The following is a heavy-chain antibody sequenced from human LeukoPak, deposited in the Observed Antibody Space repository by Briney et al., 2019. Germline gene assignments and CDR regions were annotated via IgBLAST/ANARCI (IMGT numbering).Heavy chain of an antibody. CDR1: GFTFSSYS. V-gene: IGHV3-48*04. CDR3: AKDIGYYDSSGLKDAHDAFDI. D-gene: IGHD3-22*01. CDR2: ISSSSTI. J-gene: IGHJ3*02. Sequence: PGGSLRLSCAASGFTFSSYSMNWVRQAPGKGLEWVSFISSSSTIYYADSVKGRFTISRDNAKNSLYLQMNSLRAEDTALYYCAKDIGYYDSSGLKDAHDAFDIWGQGTMVTVSS.